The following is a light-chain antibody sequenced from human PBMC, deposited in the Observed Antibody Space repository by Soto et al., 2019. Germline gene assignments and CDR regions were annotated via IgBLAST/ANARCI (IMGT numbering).Light chain of an antibody. Sequence: EIVMTQSPATLSVSPGERATLSCRASQSVSSNLAWYQKKPGQAPRLLIYGASTRATGIPARFSGSGSGTEFTLTISSLQSEDFAVYYCQQSNKWWTFGQGTRVEIK. J-gene: IGKJ1*01. V-gene: IGKV3-15*01. CDR1: QSVSSN. CDR3: QQSNKWWT. CDR2: GAS.